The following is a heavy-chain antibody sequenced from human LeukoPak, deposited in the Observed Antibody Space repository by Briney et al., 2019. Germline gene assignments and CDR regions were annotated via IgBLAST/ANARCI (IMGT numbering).Heavy chain of an antibody. J-gene: IGHJ4*02. CDR1: GFTFSSYS. CDR2: ISSSSTI. D-gene: IGHD5-18*01. CDR3: ARDDRGYEYY. Sequence: PGGSLRLSCAASGFTFSSYSMNWVRQAPGKGLEWVSYISSSSTIYYADSVKGRFTISRDNAKNSPYLQMNSLRAEDTAVYYCARDDRGYEYYWGQGTLVTVSS. V-gene: IGHV3-48*01.